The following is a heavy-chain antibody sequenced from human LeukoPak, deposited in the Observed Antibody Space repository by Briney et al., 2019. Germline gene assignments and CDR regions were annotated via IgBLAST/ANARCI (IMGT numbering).Heavy chain of an antibody. CDR2: IKGDGSKI. Sequence: GGSLRLSCGASGFTFSEYSMTWVRQAPGRGPEWVANIKGDGSKIYYVDSVKGRFTISRDNDKNSLYLQMNNLRVEDTAVYHCARDGSCFDFWGQGALVTVSS. J-gene: IGHJ4*02. CDR3: ARDGSCFDF. V-gene: IGHV3-7*01. CDR1: GFTFSEYS. D-gene: IGHD2-15*01.